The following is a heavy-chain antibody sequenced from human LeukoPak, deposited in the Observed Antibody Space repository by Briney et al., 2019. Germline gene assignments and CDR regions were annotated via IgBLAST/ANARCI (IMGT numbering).Heavy chain of an antibody. V-gene: IGHV3-23*01. Sequence: GGSLRLSCAASGFTFSSYAMNWVRQAPGKGLEWVSAISGSGGSTYYADSVKGRFTISRDNSKNTLYLQMNSLRAEDTAVYYCAKASQPQYYDFWSGYSNYFDYWGQGTLVTVSS. J-gene: IGHJ4*02. CDR1: GFTFSSYA. CDR3: AKASQPQYYDFWSGYSNYFDY. D-gene: IGHD3-3*01. CDR2: ISGSGGST.